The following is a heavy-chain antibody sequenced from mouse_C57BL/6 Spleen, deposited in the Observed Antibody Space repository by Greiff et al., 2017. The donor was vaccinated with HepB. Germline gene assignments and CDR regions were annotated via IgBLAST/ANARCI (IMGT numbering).Heavy chain of an antibody. V-gene: IGHV1-69*01. CDR2: IDPSDSYT. CDR3: ARRRDYGSSYDWYFDV. D-gene: IGHD1-1*01. Sequence: QVQLKEPGAELVMPGASVKLSCKASGYTFTSYWMHWVKQRPGQGLEWIGEIDPSDSYTNYNQKFKGKSTLTVDKSSSTAYMQLSSLTSEDSAVYYCARRRDYGSSYDWYFDVWGTGTTVTVSS. CDR1: GYTFTSYW. J-gene: IGHJ1*03.